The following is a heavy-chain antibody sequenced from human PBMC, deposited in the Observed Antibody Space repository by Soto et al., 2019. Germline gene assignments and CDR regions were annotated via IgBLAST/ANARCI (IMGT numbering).Heavy chain of an antibody. J-gene: IGHJ4*02. V-gene: IGHV1-18*01. D-gene: IGHD3-9*01. CDR2: ISAYNGNT. CDR1: GYTFTSYG. Sequence: GASVKVSCKASGYTFTSYGISWVRQAPGQGLEWMGWISAYNGNTNYADSVKGRFTISRDNSKNTLYLQMNSLRAEDTAVYYCARDPAELRYFDWLAIDYWGQGTLVTVSS. CDR3: ARDPAELRYFDWLAIDY.